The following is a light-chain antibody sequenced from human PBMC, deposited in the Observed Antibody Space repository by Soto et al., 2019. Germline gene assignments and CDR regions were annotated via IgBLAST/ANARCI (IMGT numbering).Light chain of an antibody. CDR3: QQYNSDSWT. V-gene: IGKV1-5*03. Sequence: DIQMTQSPSSLAASVEDRFIITCRASQSISNHLNWYQQKPGKAPKLLIYKASSLESGVPSRFSGSGSGTEFTLTISSLQPDDFATYYCQQYNSDSWTFGQGT. CDR2: KAS. CDR1: QSISNH. J-gene: IGKJ1*01.